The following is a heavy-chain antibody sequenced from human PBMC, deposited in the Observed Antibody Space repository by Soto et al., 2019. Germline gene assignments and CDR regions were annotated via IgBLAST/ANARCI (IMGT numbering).Heavy chain of an antibody. D-gene: IGHD6-19*01. Sequence: QVQLVESGGGVVQPGRSLRLSCAASGFTFSSYGMHWVRQAPGKGLEWVAVILYDGSKKYYADSVKGRFTLSRDNSKNKMYLQLSSLRGEDTALYYCVKDGSSGWPYFGDMDVWGRGTTVTVS. J-gene: IGHJ6*02. CDR1: GFTFSSYG. CDR3: VKDGSSGWPYFGDMDV. V-gene: IGHV3-30*18. CDR2: ILYDGSKK.